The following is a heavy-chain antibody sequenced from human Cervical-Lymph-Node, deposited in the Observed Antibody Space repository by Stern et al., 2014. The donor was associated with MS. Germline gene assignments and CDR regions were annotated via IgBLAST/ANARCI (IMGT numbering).Heavy chain of an antibody. D-gene: IGHD1-26*01. J-gene: IGHJ4*02. CDR1: GKSFTNYC. V-gene: IGHV5-51*03. Sequence: VQLVQSGAEVKKPGEALKISCKTTGKSFTNYCIGWVRQTPGKGMRWMGIIYPSDYDTRYSPAFKGRVIISADKSIGTAYLQWRSLKASDSGVYFCARGAPPEDWGQGTLVTVSS. CDR3: ARGAPPED. CDR2: IYPSDYDT.